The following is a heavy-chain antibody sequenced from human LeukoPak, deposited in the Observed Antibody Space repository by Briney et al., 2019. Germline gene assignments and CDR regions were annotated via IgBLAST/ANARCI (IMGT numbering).Heavy chain of an antibody. J-gene: IGHJ5*02. Sequence: PSETLSLTCTVSGGSISSSSYYWGWIRQPPGKGLEWIGSIYYSGSTYYNPSLRSRVTISVDTSKNQFSLKLSSVTAADTAVYYCARSRAHPGTPGDYGVHWFDPWGQGTLVTVSS. V-gene: IGHV4-39*01. CDR2: IYYSGST. D-gene: IGHD4-17*01. CDR1: GGSISSSSYY. CDR3: ARSRAHPGTPGDYGVHWFDP.